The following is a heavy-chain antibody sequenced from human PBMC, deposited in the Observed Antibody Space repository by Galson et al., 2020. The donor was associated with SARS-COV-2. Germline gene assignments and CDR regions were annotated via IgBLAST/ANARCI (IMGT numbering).Heavy chain of an antibody. Sequence: GESLKISCAASGFPFSNAWMSWVRQAPGKGLEWVGRIKSKTDGGTTDYAAPVKGRFTISRDDSKNTLYLQMNSLKTEDTAVYYCTTGDSYGYGSYYYYYYIDVWGKGTTVTVSS. D-gene: IGHD5-18*01. CDR3: TTGDSYGYGSYYYYYYIDV. V-gene: IGHV3-15*01. CDR2: IKSKTDGGTT. CDR1: GFPFSNAW. J-gene: IGHJ6*03.